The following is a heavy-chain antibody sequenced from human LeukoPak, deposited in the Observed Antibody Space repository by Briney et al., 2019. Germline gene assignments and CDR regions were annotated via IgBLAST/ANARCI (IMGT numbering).Heavy chain of an antibody. CDR2: IYYSGST. CDR3: ARVGKEGVAYYFDY. V-gene: IGHV4-59*01. D-gene: IGHD2-15*01. CDR1: GGSISSYY. Sequence: SETLSLTCTVSGGSISSYYWSWMRQPPGKGVEWIGYIYYSGSTNYNPSLKSRVTISVDTSKNQFSLKLSSVTAADTAVYYWARVGKEGVAYYFDYWGQGTLVTVSS. J-gene: IGHJ4*02.